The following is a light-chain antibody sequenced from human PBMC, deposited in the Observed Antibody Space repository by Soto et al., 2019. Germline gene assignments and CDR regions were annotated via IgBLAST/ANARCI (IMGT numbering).Light chain of an antibody. J-gene: IGKJ4*01. CDR2: AAS. CDR1: QGISSY. CDR3: QQLNSYPLT. V-gene: IGKV1-9*01. Sequence: IQLTQSPSSLSASVGDRVTITCRASQGISSYLAWYQQEAGKAPKFLLYAASTLQSGVPSRFSGGGSGTEFTLNISSLQPEDFATYYCQQLNSYPLTFGGGTKVESK.